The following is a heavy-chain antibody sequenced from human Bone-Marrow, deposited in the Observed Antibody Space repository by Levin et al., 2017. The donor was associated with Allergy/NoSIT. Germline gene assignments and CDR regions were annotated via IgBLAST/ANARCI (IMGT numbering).Heavy chain of an antibody. J-gene: IGHJ4*02. V-gene: IGHV3-15*01. CDR1: GITFNDAW. CDR3: ATPWRSGYDYSNFDY. Sequence: SGESLKISCKASGITFNDAWVSWVRQSPGKGLEWVGRIKGEMHGATTDYAAPVKGRFTISRDVSKDTLYLQMNSLKTEDTGVYYCATPWRSGYDYSNFDYWGQGTLVTVSS. D-gene: IGHD4-11*01. CDR2: IKGEMHGATT.